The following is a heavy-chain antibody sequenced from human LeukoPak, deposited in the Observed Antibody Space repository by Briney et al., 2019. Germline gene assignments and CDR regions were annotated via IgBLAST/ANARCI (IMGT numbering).Heavy chain of an antibody. J-gene: IGHJ4*02. Sequence: GRSLRLSCAASGFTFRSYGMHWVRQAPGKGLEWVSFIQYDGTPKDYADSVKGRFTISRDNSKNTLYLQMNSLRVEDTALYYCAKDAVGGILYYFDSWGQGTLVTVSS. V-gene: IGHV3-30*02. CDR3: AKDAVGGILYYFDS. D-gene: IGHD1-1*01. CDR2: IQYDGTPK. CDR1: GFTFRSYG.